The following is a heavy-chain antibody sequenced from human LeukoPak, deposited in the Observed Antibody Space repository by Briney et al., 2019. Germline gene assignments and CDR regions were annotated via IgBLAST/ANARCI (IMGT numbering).Heavy chain of an antibody. CDR3: AKHAGAYCSSSSCYGFFDY. CDR2: ISGSGGSL. Sequence: PGGSLRLSCAASGFTVRDNYMSWVRQAPGKGLEWVSAISGSGGSLYYADSGEGRITISRDNSKNTLYLQMNILRAEDTAVYYCAKHAGAYCSSSSCYGFFDYWGQGTLVTVSS. V-gene: IGHV3-23*01. J-gene: IGHJ4*02. CDR1: GFTVRDNY. D-gene: IGHD2-2*01.